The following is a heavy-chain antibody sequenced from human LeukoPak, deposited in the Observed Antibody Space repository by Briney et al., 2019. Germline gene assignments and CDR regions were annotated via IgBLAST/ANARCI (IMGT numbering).Heavy chain of an antibody. Sequence: GGSLRLSCAASGLIFSSSALSWVRQAPGKGLQWVSSISGSGLDTHYADSVKGRFTVSRDNSKNTLYLQMDSLRAEDTAIYYCTKDRGPDYTPLGSATHVYWGQGALVSVSP. CDR3: TKDRGPDYTPLGSATHVY. D-gene: IGHD4-11*01. CDR1: GLIFSSSA. J-gene: IGHJ4*02. CDR2: ISGSGLDT. V-gene: IGHV3-23*01.